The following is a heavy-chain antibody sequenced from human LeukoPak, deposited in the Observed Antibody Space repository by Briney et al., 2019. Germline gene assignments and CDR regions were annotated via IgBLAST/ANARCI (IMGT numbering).Heavy chain of an antibody. CDR2: FYDSGST. Sequence: SETLSLTCTVSGGSISSSTYYWDWIRQPPGKGLEWIGNFYDSGSTWYNPSLKSRVTISGDTSKNQFSLKQTSVTAADTAVYYCARGGGSGYYYNAFDIWGQGTMVTVAS. J-gene: IGHJ3*02. CDR1: GGSISSSTYY. CDR3: ARGGGSGYYYNAFDI. D-gene: IGHD3-22*01. V-gene: IGHV4-39*01.